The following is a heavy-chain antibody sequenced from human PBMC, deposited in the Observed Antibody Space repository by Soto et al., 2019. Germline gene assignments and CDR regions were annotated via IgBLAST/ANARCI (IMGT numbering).Heavy chain of an antibody. CDR3: ARVRSGRGYILEWLHAPFRFDP. V-gene: IGHV1-18*01. Sequence: ASVKVSCKASGYTFTSYGISWVRQAPGQGLEWMGWISAYNGNTNYAQKLQGRVTMTTDTSTSTAYMELRSLRSDDTAVYYCARVRSGRGYILEWLHAPFRFDPWGQGTLVTVSS. CDR1: GYTFTSYG. D-gene: IGHD3-3*01. CDR2: ISAYNGNT. J-gene: IGHJ5*02.